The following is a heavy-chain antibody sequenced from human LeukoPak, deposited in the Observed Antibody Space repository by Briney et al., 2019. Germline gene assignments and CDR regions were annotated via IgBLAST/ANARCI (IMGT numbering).Heavy chain of an antibody. Sequence: ASVKVSCKASGYTFTSHYMHWVRQAPGQGLEWMGIINPSGGSTSYAQKFQGRVTMTRDTSTSTVYMELSSLRSEDTAVYYCARASSSGWAFDYWGQGTLVTVSS. CDR1: GYTFTSHY. CDR3: ARASSSGWAFDY. D-gene: IGHD6-19*01. CDR2: INPSGGST. J-gene: IGHJ4*02. V-gene: IGHV1-46*01.